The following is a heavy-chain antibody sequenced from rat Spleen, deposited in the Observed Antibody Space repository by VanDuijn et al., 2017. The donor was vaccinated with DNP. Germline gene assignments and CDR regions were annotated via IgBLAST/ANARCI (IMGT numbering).Heavy chain of an antibody. CDR1: GFTFSDYN. CDR3: ARQPTIAAIWGYFDY. J-gene: IGHJ2*01. CDR2: IIYDGNNT. Sequence: EVHLVESGGGLVQPGRSLKLSCAASGFTFSDYNMAWVRQAPKKGLEWVATIIYDGNNTYFGDSVKGRFTISRDNAKSTLYLQMDSLRSEDTATYYCARQPTIAAIWGYFDYWGQGVMVTVSS. V-gene: IGHV5S10*01. D-gene: IGHD1-2*01.